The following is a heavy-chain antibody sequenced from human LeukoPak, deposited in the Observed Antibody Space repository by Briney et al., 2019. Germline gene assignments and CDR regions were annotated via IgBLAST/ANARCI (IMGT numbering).Heavy chain of an antibody. D-gene: IGHD3-16*01. V-gene: IGHV3-15*01. CDR2: IKTEAEDGTT. CDR1: GFIFSKAW. J-gene: IGHJ4*02. Sequence: PGGSLRLSCAASGFIFSKAWMAWVRQAPGKGLEWVGHIKTEAEDGTTDYAAPVKGRFTISRDDAESTLYLQMNSLNTEDTAVYFCTSALNLVLGELLGYWGQGTLVTVSS. CDR3: TSALNLVLGELLGY.